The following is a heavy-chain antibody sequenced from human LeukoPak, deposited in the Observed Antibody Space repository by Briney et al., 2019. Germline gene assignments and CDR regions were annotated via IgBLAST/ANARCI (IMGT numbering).Heavy chain of an antibody. J-gene: IGHJ4*02. D-gene: IGHD6-13*01. Sequence: SETLSLTCTVSGGSISSYYWSWIRQPPGKGLGRVGYIYYSGTTNYNPSLKSRVTISVDTSKKQFSLKLSSVTAADTAVYYCARGVYIAAAQYGYWGQGTLVTVSS. CDR1: GGSISSYY. V-gene: IGHV4-59*01. CDR3: ARGVYIAAAQYGY. CDR2: IYYSGTT.